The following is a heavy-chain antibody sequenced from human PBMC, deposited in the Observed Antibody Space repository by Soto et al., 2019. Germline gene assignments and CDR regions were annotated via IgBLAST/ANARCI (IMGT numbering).Heavy chain of an antibody. Sequence: GGSLRLSCVASGFTFDSCGMNWVRQAPGKGLEWVSYISSSSSYTNYADSVMGRFTISRDNAKNSLYLQMNSLRAEDTAVYYCARVQEGKYSYGPHFDYWGQGTLVTVSS. V-gene: IGHV3-21*05. CDR1: GFTFDSCG. CDR2: ISSSSSYT. J-gene: IGHJ4*02. D-gene: IGHD5-18*01. CDR3: ARVQEGKYSYGPHFDY.